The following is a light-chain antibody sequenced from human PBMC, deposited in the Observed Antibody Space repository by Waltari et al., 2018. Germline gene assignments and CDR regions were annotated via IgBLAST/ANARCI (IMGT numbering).Light chain of an antibody. Sequence: FTQSPGTLSLSPGERATLSCRASQRISRYLAWYQQKPGQAPRLLIYGASTRATGIPDRFSGSGSGTDFSLTISGLEPEDSAVYYCQHHFRLPATFGQGTKVEIK. CDR3: QHHFRLPAT. CDR1: QRISRY. V-gene: IGKV3-20*01. J-gene: IGKJ1*01. CDR2: GAS.